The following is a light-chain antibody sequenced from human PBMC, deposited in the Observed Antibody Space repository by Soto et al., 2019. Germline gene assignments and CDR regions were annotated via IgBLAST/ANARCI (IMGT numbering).Light chain of an antibody. Sequence: QSALTQPASVSGSPGQSITISCTGTSSDVGGYNYVSWYQQHPGKAPKLMIYDVSNRPSGVSNRFSGSKSGNTASLTISARQAEDEAYYYCSSYTGSSTLVFGGGTKLTVL. V-gene: IGLV2-14*01. J-gene: IGLJ3*02. CDR3: SSYTGSSTLV. CDR2: DVS. CDR1: SSDVGGYNY.